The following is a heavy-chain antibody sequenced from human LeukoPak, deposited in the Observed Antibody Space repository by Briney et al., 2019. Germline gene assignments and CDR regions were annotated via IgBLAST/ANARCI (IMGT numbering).Heavy chain of an antibody. CDR1: GFTFSNHA. J-gene: IGHJ4*02. CDR3: AKGHRITMIVVVIETDY. D-gene: IGHD3-22*01. Sequence: GGSLRLSCVASGFTFSNHAMTWVRQAPGKGLEWVSAISADAVDTFYAPSVKGRFTISRDNSKNTLYLQMNSLRAEDTAVYYCAKGHRITMIVVVIETDYWGQGTLVTVSS. V-gene: IGHV3-23*01. CDR2: ISADAVDT.